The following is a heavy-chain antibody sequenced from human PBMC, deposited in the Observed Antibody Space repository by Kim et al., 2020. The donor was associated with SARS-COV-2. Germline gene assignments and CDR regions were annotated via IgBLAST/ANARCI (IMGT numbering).Heavy chain of an antibody. J-gene: IGHJ4*02. CDR3: ARDMGYNTMVRGTPGY. D-gene: IGHD3-10*01. V-gene: IGHV3-30*01. Sequence: SVKGRFTISRDNSKNTLYLQMNSLRAEDTAVYYCARDMGYNTMVRGTPGYWGQGTLVTVSS.